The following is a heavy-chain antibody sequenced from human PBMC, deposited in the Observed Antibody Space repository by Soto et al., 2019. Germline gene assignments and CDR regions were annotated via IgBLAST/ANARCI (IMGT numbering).Heavy chain of an antibody. J-gene: IGHJ3*01. CDR3: GRDGSGGIIDS. D-gene: IGHD3-16*01. Sequence: QVQLVQTGAEVKKPGASVKVSCKTSGYTFTGYGINWVRQAPGHGLEWMGWISVFKGNTKYVQNIQDRVIMTTDTSTSTADMELRSLRSDDTAVYFCGRDGSGGIIDSWGQGTMLIVSS. V-gene: IGHV1-18*01. CDR1: GYTFTGYG. CDR2: ISVFKGNT.